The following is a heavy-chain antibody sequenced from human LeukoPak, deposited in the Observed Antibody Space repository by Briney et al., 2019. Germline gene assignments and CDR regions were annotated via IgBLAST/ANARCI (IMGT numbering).Heavy chain of an antibody. D-gene: IGHD1-14*01. Sequence: GGSLRLSCAASGFTFDDYAMHWIRQAPGKGLEWVSLISGDGGSTYYADSVKGRFTISRDNSKNSLYLQMNSLRTEDTALYYCAKDILVNQGTDDAFDIWGQGTMVTVSS. J-gene: IGHJ3*02. CDR1: GFTFDDYA. V-gene: IGHV3-43*02. CDR3: AKDILVNQGTDDAFDI. CDR2: ISGDGGST.